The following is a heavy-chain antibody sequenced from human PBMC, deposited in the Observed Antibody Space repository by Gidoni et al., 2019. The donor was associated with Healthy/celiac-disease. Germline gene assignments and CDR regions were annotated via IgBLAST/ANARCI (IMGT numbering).Heavy chain of an antibody. J-gene: IGHJ6*02. V-gene: IGHV3-23*01. D-gene: IGHD3-3*01. CDR3: AKDLAPTYYDCWSGYYLHYYYGMDV. CDR1: GFTFSSYA. Sequence: VQLLESGGVLVQPGGSLRPSCAASGFTFSSYAMSWVRQAPGKGLEWVSAISGGGCSTYYADSVKVRFTISGDNSKNTLYLQMNSLRAEDTAVYYCAKDLAPTYYDCWSGYYLHYYYGMDVWGQGTTVTVSS. CDR2: ISGGGCST.